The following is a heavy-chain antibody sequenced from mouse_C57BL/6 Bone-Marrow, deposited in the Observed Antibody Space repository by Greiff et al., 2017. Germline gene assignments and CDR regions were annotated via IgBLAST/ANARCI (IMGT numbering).Heavy chain of an antibody. Sequence: VQVVESGAELAKPGASVKLSCKASGYTFTSYWMHWVKQRPGQGLEWIGYINPSSGYTKYNQKFKGKATLTVDKSSSTAYMQLSSLTSEDSAVYYCAIGVYSNFFAYWGQGTLVTVSA. V-gene: IGHV1-7*01. CDR1: GYTFTSYW. J-gene: IGHJ3*01. CDR2: INPSSGYT. D-gene: IGHD2-5*01. CDR3: AIGVYSNFFAY.